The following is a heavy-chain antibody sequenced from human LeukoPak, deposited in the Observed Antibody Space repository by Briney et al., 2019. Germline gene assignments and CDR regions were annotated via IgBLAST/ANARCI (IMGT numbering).Heavy chain of an antibody. J-gene: IGHJ3*02. V-gene: IGHV3-73*01. CDR2: IRSKANSYAT. Sequence: GGSLRPSCAASGFTFSGSAMHWVRQASGKGVEWVGRIRSKANSYATAYAASVKGRFTISRDDSKKTAYLQMNSLKTEDTAVYYCTRLDSGSYQLVAFDIWGQGTMVTVSS. CDR1: GFTFSGSA. D-gene: IGHD1-26*01. CDR3: TRLDSGSYQLVAFDI.